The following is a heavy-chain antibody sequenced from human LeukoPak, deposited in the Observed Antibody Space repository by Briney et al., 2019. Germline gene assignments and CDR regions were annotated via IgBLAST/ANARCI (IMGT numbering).Heavy chain of an antibody. Sequence: GGSLRLSCAASGFTFSDYFMGWIRQAPGTGLEWVSYISSTSTTIYYADSAKGRFTISRDNAKNSVFLQMNSLRADDTAVYYCAAGYTSGLSAYWGQGTLVTVSS. CDR3: AAGYTSGLSAY. J-gene: IGHJ4*02. D-gene: IGHD6-19*01. V-gene: IGHV3-11*01. CDR2: ISSTSTTI. CDR1: GFTFSDYF.